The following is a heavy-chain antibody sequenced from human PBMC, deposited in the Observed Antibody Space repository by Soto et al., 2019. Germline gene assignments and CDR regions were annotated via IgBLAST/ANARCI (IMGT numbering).Heavy chain of an antibody. J-gene: IGHJ4*02. CDR3: VRDRGHNSGYYALFDY. Sequence: QVQLVESGGGVVQPGRSLRLSCAASGFTFSYYAMHWVRQAPGKGLEWVAVISYDGSDNYYADSVKGRFTISRDNSKNTLFLQMNSLRAEDTAVYFCVRDRGHNSGYYALFDYWGQGTLVTVSS. V-gene: IGHV3-30-3*01. CDR1: GFTFSYYA. D-gene: IGHD3-22*01. CDR2: ISYDGSDN.